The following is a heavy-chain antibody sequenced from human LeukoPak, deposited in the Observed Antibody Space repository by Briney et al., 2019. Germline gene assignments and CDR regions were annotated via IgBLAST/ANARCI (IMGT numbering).Heavy chain of an antibody. Sequence: ASVKVSCKASGYTFSGYYMHWVRQAPGQGLEWMGWINPNSGVSNYAQKFQGRVTMTRDTSISTAYMELSGLRSDDTAVFYCARAPLPLGDFDYLGRGSLVTVSS. J-gene: IGHJ4*02. CDR1: GYTFSGYY. CDR2: INPNSGVS. CDR3: ARAPLPLGDFDY. V-gene: IGHV1-2*02. D-gene: IGHD3-16*01.